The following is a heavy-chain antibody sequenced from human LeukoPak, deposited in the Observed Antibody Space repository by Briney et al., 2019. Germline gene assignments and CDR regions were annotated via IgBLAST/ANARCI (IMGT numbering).Heavy chain of an antibody. Sequence: ASVKVSCKVSGYTLTVLSMHWVRQAPGKGLEWMGGFDPEDGETIYAQKFQGRVTMTEDTSTDTAYMELSSLRSEDTAVYYCATGPPYSSSWSYFDYWGQGTLVTVSS. CDR2: FDPEDGET. V-gene: IGHV1-24*01. J-gene: IGHJ4*02. D-gene: IGHD6-13*01. CDR3: ATGPPYSSSWSYFDY. CDR1: GYTLTVLS.